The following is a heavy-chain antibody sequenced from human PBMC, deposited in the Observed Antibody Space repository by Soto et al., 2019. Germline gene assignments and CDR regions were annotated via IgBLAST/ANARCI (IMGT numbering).Heavy chain of an antibody. Sequence: QVQLVQSGDEVKKPGASVKVSCKASGYIFVNYGIAWVRQAPGQGLEWMGWISPYTGNTHSASKVQGRLTMTTDTXXSTANMDLGSLTSDDTAVYYCVMVDNYVTPTPQDVWGQGTTVTVSS. CDR3: VMVDNYVTPTPQDV. CDR2: ISPYTGNT. J-gene: IGHJ6*02. D-gene: IGHD3-16*01. CDR1: GYIFVNYG. V-gene: IGHV1-18*01.